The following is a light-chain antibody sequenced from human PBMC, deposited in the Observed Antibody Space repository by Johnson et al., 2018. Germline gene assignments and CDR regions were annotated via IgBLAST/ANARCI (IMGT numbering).Light chain of an antibody. V-gene: IGLV1-51*02. CDR3: GTWDSSLSAGNV. CDR2: ENN. CDR1: SSNIGNNY. Sequence: QSVLTQPPSESAAPGQKVTISCSGSSSNIGNNYVSRYQQLPGTAPKLLIYENNKRPSGIPARFSGSKSGTSATLGITGLQTGDEADYYCGTWDSSLSAGNVVGTGTKVTVL. J-gene: IGLJ1*01.